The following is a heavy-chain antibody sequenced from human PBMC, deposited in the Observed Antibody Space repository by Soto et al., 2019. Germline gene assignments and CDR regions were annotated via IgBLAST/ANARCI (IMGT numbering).Heavy chain of an antibody. V-gene: IGHV4-39*01. CDR1: DGSISSSSYY. Sequence: PSATLSLTCPVSDGSISSSSYYWGWIRQPPGKGLEWIGSIYYSGSTYYNPSLKSRVTISVDTSKNQFSLKLSSVTAADTAVYYCARQHYDFWSGYYYYYGMDVWGQGTTVTVSS. CDR3: ARQHYDFWSGYYYYYGMDV. J-gene: IGHJ6*02. CDR2: IYYSGST. D-gene: IGHD3-3*01.